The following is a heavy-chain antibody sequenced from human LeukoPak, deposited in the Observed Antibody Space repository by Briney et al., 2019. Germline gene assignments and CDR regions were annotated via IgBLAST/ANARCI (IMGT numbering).Heavy chain of an antibody. D-gene: IGHD3-22*01. Sequence: ASVTVSCKASGGTFISYANSWVRQAPGQGLEWMGGIIPIFGTANYVQKFQGRVTITTDESTSTAYMELSSLRSEDTAVYYCARAHDSRGYYGGWGQGTLVTVSS. CDR3: ARAHDSRGYYGG. CDR1: GGTFISYA. J-gene: IGHJ4*02. CDR2: IIPIFGTA. V-gene: IGHV1-69*05.